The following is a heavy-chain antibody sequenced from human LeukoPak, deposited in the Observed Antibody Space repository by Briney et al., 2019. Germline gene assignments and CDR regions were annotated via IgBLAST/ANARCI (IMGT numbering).Heavy chain of an antibody. CDR1: GGSISSSSYY. CDR3: ARHFAGYQWPYYFDY. CDR2: IYYSGST. J-gene: IGHJ4*02. V-gene: IGHV4-39*01. Sequence: SETLSLTCTVSGGSISSSSYYRGWIRQPPGKGLEWIGSIYYSGSTYYNPSLKSRVTISVDTSKNQFSLKLSSVTAADTAVYYCARHFAGYQWPYYFDYWGQGTLVTVSS. D-gene: IGHD6-19*01.